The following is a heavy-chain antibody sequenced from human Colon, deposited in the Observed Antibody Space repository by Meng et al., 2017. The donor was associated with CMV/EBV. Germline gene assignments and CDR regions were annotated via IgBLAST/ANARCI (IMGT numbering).Heavy chain of an antibody. J-gene: IGHJ4*02. CDR3: AKYGLGYYGSGSYFDY. D-gene: IGHD3-10*01. V-gene: IGHV3-21*04. CDR2: ISSSSSYI. Sequence: GESLKISCAASGFTFSSYSMNWVRQAPGKGLEWVSSISSSSSYIYYADSVKGRFTVSRDNSKNTLYLQMSSLRAEDTAIYYCAKYGLGYYGSGSYFDYWGQGTPVTVSS. CDR1: GFTFSSYS.